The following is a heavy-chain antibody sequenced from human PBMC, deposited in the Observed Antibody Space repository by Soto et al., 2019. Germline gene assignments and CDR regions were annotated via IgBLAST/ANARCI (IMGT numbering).Heavy chain of an antibody. CDR1: GGTFSNYA. CDR3: ARKAESYGFDI. Sequence: QVQLVQSGAEVKKPGSSVKVSCKASGGTFSNYAINWVRQAPGQGLEWMGGIIPIFDAANYAQNFRGRVTITANESTSTAYMELSGLRSEDTAMYYCARKAESYGFDIWGQGTLVTVS. D-gene: IGHD3-10*01. J-gene: IGHJ3*02. V-gene: IGHV1-69*01. CDR2: IIPIFDAA.